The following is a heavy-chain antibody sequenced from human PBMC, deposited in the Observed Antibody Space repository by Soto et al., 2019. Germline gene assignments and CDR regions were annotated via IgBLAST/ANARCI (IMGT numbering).Heavy chain of an antibody. CDR2: IRGTT. J-gene: IGHJ3*02. D-gene: IGHD2-21*01. CDR3: ARDDSFAFDI. CDR1: GFTFTSYS. Sequence: HPGGSLRLSCAASGFTFTSYSMNWVRQAPGKGLEWVSYIRGTTHYADSVKGRFTISRDNARSSLYLQMNSLRADDTAVYYCARDDSFAFDIWGQGTMVNGSS. V-gene: IGHV3-48*01.